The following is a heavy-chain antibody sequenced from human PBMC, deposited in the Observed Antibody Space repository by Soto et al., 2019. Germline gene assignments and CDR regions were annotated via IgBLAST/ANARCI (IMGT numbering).Heavy chain of an antibody. CDR1: GFIFSTYG. V-gene: IGHV3-33*01. D-gene: IGHD2-2*01. CDR2: TWYDESHK. Sequence: QVQLVESGGGVVQPGRSLRLSCAASGFIFSTYGMHWVRQAPGKGPEWVAMTWYDESHKYYADSVKGRFTISRDNSINFFFLQMSSLRAEDTAVYYCVPENNADAAFGIGGQGTMVTVSS. J-gene: IGHJ3*02. CDR3: VPENNADAAFGI.